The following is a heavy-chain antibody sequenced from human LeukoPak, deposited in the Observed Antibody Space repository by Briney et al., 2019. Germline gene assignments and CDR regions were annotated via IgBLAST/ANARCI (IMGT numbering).Heavy chain of an antibody. J-gene: IGHJ4*02. CDR1: GGSISSYY. CDR2: IYYSGST. D-gene: IGHD6-13*01. CDR3: AREEAGYSSSWYFGPFDY. Sequence: SETLSLTCTVSGGSISSYYWSWIRQPPGKGLEWIGYIYYSGSTNYNPSLKSRVTISVDTSKNQFSLKLSSVTAADTAVYYCAREEAGYSSSWYFGPFDYWGQGTLVTVSS. V-gene: IGHV4-59*12.